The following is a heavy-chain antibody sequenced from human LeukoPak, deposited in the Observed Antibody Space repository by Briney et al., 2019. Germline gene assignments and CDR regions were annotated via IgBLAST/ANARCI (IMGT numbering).Heavy chain of an antibody. Sequence: ASVKVSCKASGYTFTSYGVSWVRQAPGQGLEWMGWISAYNGNTNYAQKLQGRVTMTTDTSTSTAYMELRSLRSDDTAVYYCARRGYYYDSSGYPPAFFDYWGQGTLVTVS. D-gene: IGHD3-22*01. CDR2: ISAYNGNT. CDR3: ARRGYYYDSSGYPPAFFDY. V-gene: IGHV1-18*01. CDR1: GYTFTSYG. J-gene: IGHJ4*02.